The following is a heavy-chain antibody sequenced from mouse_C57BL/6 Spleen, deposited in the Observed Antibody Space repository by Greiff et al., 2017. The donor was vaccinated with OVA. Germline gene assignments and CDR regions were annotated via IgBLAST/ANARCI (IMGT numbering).Heavy chain of an antibody. CDR3: ARNRDYYGSRGFAY. CDR1: GFTFSDYG. J-gene: IGHJ3*01. Sequence: EVKLMESGGGLVKPGGSLKLSCAASGFTFSDYGMHWVRQAPEKGLEWVAYISSGSSTIYYADTVKGRFTISRDNAKNTLFLQMTSLRSEDTAMYYCARNRDYYGSRGFAYWGQGTLVTVSA. D-gene: IGHD1-1*01. CDR2: ISSGSSTI. V-gene: IGHV5-17*01.